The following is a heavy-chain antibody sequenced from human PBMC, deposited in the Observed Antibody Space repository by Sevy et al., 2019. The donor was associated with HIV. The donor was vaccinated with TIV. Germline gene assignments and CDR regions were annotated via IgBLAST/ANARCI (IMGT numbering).Heavy chain of an antibody. V-gene: IGHV3-30-3*01. J-gene: IGHJ4*02. CDR3: ARVPAYGDYFDY. Sequence: GGSLRLSCAASGFTFSSYAMHWVRQAPGKGLEWVAVISYDGSNKYYADSVKGRFTISRDNSKNTLYLQMNSLRAEDTAVYYCARVPAYGDYFDYWGQGTLVTVSS. CDR2: ISYDGSNK. CDR1: GFTFSSYA. D-gene: IGHD4-17*01.